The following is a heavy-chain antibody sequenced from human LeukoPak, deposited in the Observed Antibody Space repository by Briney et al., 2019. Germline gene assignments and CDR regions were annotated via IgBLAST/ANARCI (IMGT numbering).Heavy chain of an antibody. D-gene: IGHD3-9*01. J-gene: IGHJ5*02. Sequence: ASVKVSCKASDYTFISYGISWVRQAPGQGLEWMGWINPYNGNTNYVQKLQGRVTMTTETSTSTAYMELRSLRSDDTAVYYCARESYDILTGQEGGVTWFDPWGQGTLVTVSS. CDR2: INPYNGNT. V-gene: IGHV1-18*01. CDR1: DYTFISYG. CDR3: ARESYDILTGQEGGVTWFDP.